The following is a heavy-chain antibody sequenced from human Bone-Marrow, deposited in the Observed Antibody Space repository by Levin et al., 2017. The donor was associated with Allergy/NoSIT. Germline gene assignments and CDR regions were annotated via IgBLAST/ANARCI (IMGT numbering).Heavy chain of an antibody. Sequence: ASVKVSCKASGYTFTSYDINWVRQATGQGLEWMGWMNPNSGNTGYAQKFQGRVTMTRNTSISTAYMELSSLRSEDTAVYYCARERDGVFDSGLYYYYYGMDVWGQGTTVTVSS. D-gene: IGHD5-24*01. CDR3: ARERDGVFDSGLYYYYYGMDV. J-gene: IGHJ6*02. CDR2: MNPNSGNT. V-gene: IGHV1-8*01. CDR1: GYTFTSYD.